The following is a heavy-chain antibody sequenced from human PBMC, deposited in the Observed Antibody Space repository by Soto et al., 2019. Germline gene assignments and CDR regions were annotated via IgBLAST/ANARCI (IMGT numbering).Heavy chain of an antibody. Sequence: GGSLRLSCVVSDLSLKSYCMSWVRQAPGKGLEWVSVISGGGGRTDYADSVKGRFIISRDISKNTVFLQMNSLRAEDTAVYYCAKDRDYRGMDVFGQGITVTVSS. CDR1: DLSLKSYC. D-gene: IGHD3-16*01. J-gene: IGHJ6*02. CDR2: ISGGGGRT. CDR3: AKDRDYRGMDV. V-gene: IGHV3-23*01.